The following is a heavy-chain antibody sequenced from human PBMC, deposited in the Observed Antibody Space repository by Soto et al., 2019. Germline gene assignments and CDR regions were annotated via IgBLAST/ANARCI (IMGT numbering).Heavy chain of an antibody. V-gene: IGHV3-48*01. CDR2: IGRSSSNI. CDR1: GFTFSTFP. D-gene: IGHD6-13*01. J-gene: IGHJ5*02. Sequence: EVQLVESGGGWVQPGGSVGLSCAASGFTFSTFPMKWVVRAPGQGLGWVSYIGRSSSNIYYADSVKGRFTISRDNAKNSLYLQMNSLRAEDTAVYYLARHPDRIAQAGWFDPWGQGNLVTVSS. CDR3: ARHPDRIAQAGWFDP.